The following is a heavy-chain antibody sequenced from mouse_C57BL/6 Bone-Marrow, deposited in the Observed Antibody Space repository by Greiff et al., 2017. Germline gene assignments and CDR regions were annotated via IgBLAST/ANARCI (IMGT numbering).Heavy chain of an antibody. CDR3: ARCDSGYGWLAY. D-gene: IGHD2-2*01. Sequence: VQLQQSGAELVKPGASVKLSCKASGYAFTNYLIEWVKQRPGQGLEWIGVINPGSGGTNYNEKFKGKATLTADKASSTAYMQLSSLTSEDSAVYFCARCDSGYGWLAYWGQGTLVTVSA. CDR2: INPGSGGT. J-gene: IGHJ3*01. CDR1: GYAFTNYL. V-gene: IGHV1-54*01.